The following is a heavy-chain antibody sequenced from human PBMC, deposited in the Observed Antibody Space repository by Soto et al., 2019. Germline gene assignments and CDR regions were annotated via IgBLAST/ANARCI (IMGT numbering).Heavy chain of an antibody. CDR1: GDSISRYY. CDR3: AREAFFPGPRNEDWFDP. V-gene: IGHV4-59*01. J-gene: IGHJ5*02. CDR2: IYYTGST. Sequence: KASETLSLTCTVSGDSISRYYWTWIRQPPGKGLEWIGYIYYTGSTSYNPSLKSRVTISLDTSKNQFSLELSSVTAADTAVYFCAREAFFPGPRNEDWFDPWSQGTLVTVSS. D-gene: IGHD1-1*01.